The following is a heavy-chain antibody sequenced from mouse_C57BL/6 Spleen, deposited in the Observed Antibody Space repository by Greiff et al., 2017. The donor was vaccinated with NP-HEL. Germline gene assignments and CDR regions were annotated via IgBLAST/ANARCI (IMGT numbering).Heavy chain of an antibody. D-gene: IGHD2-1*01. V-gene: IGHV2-9-1*01. CDR2: IWPGGGT. Sequence: QVQLKQSGPGLVAPSQSLSITCTVSGFSLTSYAISWVRQPPGKGLEWLGVIWPGGGTNYNSALKSRLSISKDNSKSQVFLKMNSLQTDDTARYDCARYGNYVDWYFDVWGTGTTVTVSS. CDR3: ARYGNYVDWYFDV. CDR1: GFSLTSYA. J-gene: IGHJ1*03.